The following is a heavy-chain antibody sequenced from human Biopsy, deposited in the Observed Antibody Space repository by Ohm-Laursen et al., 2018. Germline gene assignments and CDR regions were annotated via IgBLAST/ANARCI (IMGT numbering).Heavy chain of an antibody. J-gene: IGHJ6*02. CDR3: ARDGAGGYGLDV. CDR2: IWYDGSRQ. D-gene: IGHD1-26*01. Sequence: SLRLSCTASGFTFSSYGMHWVRQAPGKGLEWVAVIWYDGSRQYYADSVKGRFTISRDNSKNTLYLQMNSLRAEDTAVYYCARDGAGGYGLDVWGQGTTVTVSS. V-gene: IGHV3-33*01. CDR1: GFTFSSYG.